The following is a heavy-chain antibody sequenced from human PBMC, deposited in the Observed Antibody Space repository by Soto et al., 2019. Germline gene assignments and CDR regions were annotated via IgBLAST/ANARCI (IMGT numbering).Heavy chain of an antibody. D-gene: IGHD3-10*01. V-gene: IGHV4-34*01. Sequence: SGTLSLRCAVCGGCFKVYYGSWIRQPPGKGLEWIGEINHSGSTNYNPSLKSRVTISVDTSKNQFSLKLRSDDTAVYYCAIRDTMVRGVFDYWGQGTLVTVSS. CDR2: INHSGST. J-gene: IGHJ4*02. CDR3: AIRDTMVRGVFDY. CDR1: GGCFKVYY.